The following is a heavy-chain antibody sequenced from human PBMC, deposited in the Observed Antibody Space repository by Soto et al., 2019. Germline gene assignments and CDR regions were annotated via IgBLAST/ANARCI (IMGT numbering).Heavy chain of an antibody. V-gene: IGHV2-5*01. CDR2: IYWNDDK. CDR1: GFSLSTSGVG. Sequence: SGPTLVNPTQTLTLTCTFSGFSLSTSGVGVSWIRQPPGKALEWLALIYWNDDKLYSPSLKSRLTITKDTSKNQVVLTMTNMDPVDTATYYCAHARSSASSGYYYYYMDVWGKGTTVTVSS. J-gene: IGHJ6*03. CDR3: AHARSSASSGYYYYYMDV. D-gene: IGHD1-26*01.